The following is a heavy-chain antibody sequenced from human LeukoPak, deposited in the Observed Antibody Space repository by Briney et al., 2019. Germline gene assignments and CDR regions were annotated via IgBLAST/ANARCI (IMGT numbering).Heavy chain of an antibody. J-gene: IGHJ4*02. Sequence: GSSVKVSCKASGGTFNSYAINWVRQAPGQGPEWMGGIIPIFDTGHYAQKFQGRVTITADESTSTAYMELSSLRSEDTAVYYCARDINYYDSSGYSDYWGQGTLVTVSS. CDR3: ARDINYYDSSGYSDY. D-gene: IGHD3-22*01. CDR2: IIPIFDTG. V-gene: IGHV1-69*01. CDR1: GGTFNSYA.